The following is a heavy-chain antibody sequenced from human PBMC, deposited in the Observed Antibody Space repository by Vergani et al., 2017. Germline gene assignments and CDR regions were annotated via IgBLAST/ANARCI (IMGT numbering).Heavy chain of an antibody. CDR1: GFTFSSYA. J-gene: IGHJ4*02. V-gene: IGHV3-30-3*02. CDR3: AKDLFLFG. CDR2: ISYDGSNK. Sequence: QVQLVESGGGVVQPGGSLRLSCAASGFTFSSYAMHWVRQAPGKGLEWVAVISYDGSNKYYADSVKGRFTISRDNSKNTLYLQMNSLRAEDTAVYYCAKDLFLFGWGQGTLVTVSS. D-gene: IGHD3-10*02.